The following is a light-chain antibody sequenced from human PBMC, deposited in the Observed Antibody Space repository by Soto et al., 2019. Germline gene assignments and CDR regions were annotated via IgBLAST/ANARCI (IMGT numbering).Light chain of an antibody. Sequence: DLQMTQSPSSLSASVGDRVTITCRASQSISTYLNWYQEKRGKAPKLLIYAASSLQSGVPSRFSGSGSGTDFTLTISSLQPEDFATYYCQQSYSTPWTFGQGTKVEIK. J-gene: IGKJ1*01. CDR2: AAS. CDR3: QQSYSTPWT. V-gene: IGKV1-39*01. CDR1: QSISTY.